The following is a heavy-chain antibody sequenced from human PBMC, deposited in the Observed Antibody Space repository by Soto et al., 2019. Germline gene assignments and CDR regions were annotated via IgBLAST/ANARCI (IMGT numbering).Heavy chain of an antibody. J-gene: IGHJ6*02. CDR2: IYPSDSDT. CDR1: GYSFTSYW. Sequence: GESLKISCKGSGYSFTSYWIGWVRQMPGKGLEWMGIIYPSDSDTRYSPSFQGQVTISADKSISTAYLQWRSLKASDTAMYYCARQSVRNCDYYYGKDVRGPGTT. V-gene: IGHV5-51*01. CDR3: ARQSVRNCDYYYGKDV. D-gene: IGHD1-20*01.